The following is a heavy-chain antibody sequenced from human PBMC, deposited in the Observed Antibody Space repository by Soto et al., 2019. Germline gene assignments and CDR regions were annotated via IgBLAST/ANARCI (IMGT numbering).Heavy chain of an antibody. J-gene: IGHJ6*02. CDR1: GFTFSSYG. Sequence: GGSLRLSCAASGFTFSSYGIHWVRQAPGNGLEWVAVISHDGSKTNYADSVKGRFTISRDNSKDTVYLRMNSLRAEDTAVYYCARSPPGGYHYYCGMDVWGQGTTVTVSS. CDR3: ARSPPGGYHYYCGMDV. CDR2: ISHDGSKT. V-gene: IGHV3-30*03. D-gene: IGHD3-22*01.